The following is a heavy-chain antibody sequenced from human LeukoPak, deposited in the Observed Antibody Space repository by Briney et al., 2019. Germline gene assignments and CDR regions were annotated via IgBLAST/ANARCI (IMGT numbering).Heavy chain of an antibody. D-gene: IGHD2-15*01. CDR3: ARAVEAAHMDV. Sequence: GGSLRLSCAASGFTFDNFAMHWVRQAPGKGLEWVSGITWNSRVKTYTPSVKGRFTISRDNAKNSLYLQMNSLRAEDTAVYYCARAVEAAHMDVWGKGTTVTVSS. J-gene: IGHJ6*03. V-gene: IGHV3-9*01. CDR2: ITWNSRVK. CDR1: GFTFDNFA.